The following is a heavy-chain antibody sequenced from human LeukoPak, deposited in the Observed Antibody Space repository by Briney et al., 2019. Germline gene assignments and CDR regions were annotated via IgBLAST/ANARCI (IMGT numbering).Heavy chain of an antibody. V-gene: IGHV3-30*04. J-gene: IGHJ4*02. D-gene: IGHD6-13*01. Sequence: GGSLRLSCAASGFSFSSHAVHWVRQAPGKGLQWVAVIPNDGRNEYYADSVKGRFTISRDNPKNTLYLQMNSLRPEVTAVYYCARGDSSSWYLDFWGQGTLVTVSS. CDR1: GFSFSSHA. CDR2: IPNDGRNE. CDR3: ARGDSSSWYLDF.